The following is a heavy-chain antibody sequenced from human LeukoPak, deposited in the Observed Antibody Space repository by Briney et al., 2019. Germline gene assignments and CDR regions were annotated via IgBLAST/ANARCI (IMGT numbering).Heavy chain of an antibody. CDR1: GYTFTSYD. Sequence: EASVKVSCKASGYTFTSYDINWVRQAPGQGLEWMGRINPNSGGTNYAQKFQGRVTMTRDTSISTAYMELSRLRSDDTAVYYCARGGGYYDSSGYAYYFDYWGQGTLVTVSS. J-gene: IGHJ4*02. V-gene: IGHV1-2*06. D-gene: IGHD3-22*01. CDR3: ARGGGYYDSSGYAYYFDY. CDR2: INPNSGGT.